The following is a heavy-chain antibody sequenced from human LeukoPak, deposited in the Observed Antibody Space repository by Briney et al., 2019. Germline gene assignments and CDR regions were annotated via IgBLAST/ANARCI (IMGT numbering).Heavy chain of an antibody. CDR3: ARAPHPRMRYYDFWSGPRGGMDV. V-gene: IGHV4-59*01. CDR1: GGSISSYY. Sequence: SETLSLTCTVSGGSISSYYWSWIRQPPGKGLEWIGYIYYSGSTNYNPPLKSRVTISVDTSKNQFSLKLSSVTAADTAVYYCARAPHPRMRYYDFWSGPRGGMDVWGQGTTVTVSS. J-gene: IGHJ6*02. CDR2: IYYSGST. D-gene: IGHD3-3*01.